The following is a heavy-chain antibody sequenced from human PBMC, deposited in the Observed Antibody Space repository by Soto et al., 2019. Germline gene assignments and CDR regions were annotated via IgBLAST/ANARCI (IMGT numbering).Heavy chain of an antibody. J-gene: IGHJ6*03. CDR3: AKSSSWAHYYYMDV. CDR1: GFTFSSYA. Sequence: EVQLLESGGGLVQPGGSLRLSCAASGFTFSSYAMSWVRQAPGKGLEWVSVTSGSGDTTNYADSVKDRFTISRDNSKNSLYLQMNSLRVEDTAIYYCAKSSSWAHYYYMDVWGKGTTVTVSS. CDR2: TSGSGDTT. V-gene: IGHV3-23*01. D-gene: IGHD2-2*01.